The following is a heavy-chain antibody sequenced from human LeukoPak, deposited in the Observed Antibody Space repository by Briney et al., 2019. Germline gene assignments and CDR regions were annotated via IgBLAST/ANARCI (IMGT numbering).Heavy chain of an antibody. CDR2: ISGSGGST. Sequence: PGGSLRLSCAASGITFSSYGMSWVRQAPGKGLEWVSAISGSGGSTYYADSVKGRFTISRDNSKNTLYLQMNSLRAEDMAVYYCAKDGGQGADYWGQGTLVTVSS. V-gene: IGHV3-23*01. J-gene: IGHJ4*02. D-gene: IGHD3-16*01. CDR3: AKDGGQGADY. CDR1: GITFSSYG.